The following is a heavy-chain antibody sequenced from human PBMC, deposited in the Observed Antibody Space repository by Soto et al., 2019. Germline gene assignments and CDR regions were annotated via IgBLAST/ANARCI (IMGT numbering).Heavy chain of an antibody. CDR3: ARGWQSAFDI. J-gene: IGHJ3*02. V-gene: IGHV3-53*01. Sequence: GGSLRLSCVASGFTVSDNYISWVRQAPGKGLEWVSVIYRGGATYYADSVTGRFTISRDSSQNTLHLQMNTLKTEDTAIYYCARGWQSAFDIWGQGTMVTVSS. CDR2: IYRGGAT. D-gene: IGHD6-13*01. CDR1: GFTVSDNY.